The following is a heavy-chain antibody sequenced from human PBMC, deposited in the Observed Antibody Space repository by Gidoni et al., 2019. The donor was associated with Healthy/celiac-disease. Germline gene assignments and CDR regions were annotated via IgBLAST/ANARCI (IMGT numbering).Heavy chain of an antibody. V-gene: IGHV4-34*01. CDR1: GGSFSGYY. Sequence: QVQLQQWGAGLLKPSETLSLTCAGYGGSFSGYYWSWIRQPPGKGLEWIGKINHIGSTNYNPSRKSRVTISVDTSKNQCSRKLSSVTSADTAGYYCSSEYISYWGQGTLVTVSS. CDR3: SSEYISY. CDR2: INHIGST. D-gene: IGHD6-6*01. J-gene: IGHJ4*02.